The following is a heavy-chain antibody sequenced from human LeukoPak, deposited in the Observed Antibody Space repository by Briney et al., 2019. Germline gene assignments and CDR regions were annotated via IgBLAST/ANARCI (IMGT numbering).Heavy chain of an antibody. D-gene: IGHD4-17*01. J-gene: IGHJ5*02. CDR1: GFTDSNNY. Sequence: GGSLRLSCAASGFTDSNNYVSWVRQAPGMGLEWVSAIHSSGATCYADSVKGRFTISRDTSKNTLYLQISSLRVEDTAVYYCTAFGDSNHWGQGTLVTVSS. V-gene: IGHV3-53*01. CDR2: IHSSGAT. CDR3: TAFGDSNH.